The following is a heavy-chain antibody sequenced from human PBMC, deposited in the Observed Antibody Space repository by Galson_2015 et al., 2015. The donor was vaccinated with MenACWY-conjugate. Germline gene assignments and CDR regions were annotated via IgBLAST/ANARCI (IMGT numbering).Heavy chain of an antibody. CDR2: VSYDASSR. J-gene: IGHJ3*01. CDR3: VRAEGWLRSAFDL. V-gene: IGHV3-30*10. CDR1: GFSFSRYT. D-gene: IGHD5-12*01. Sequence: YVTLSCAGSGFSFSRYTFYWVPQSPGTRREWVAVVSYDASSRYYRDSVQGRFTVSRDNSKHTVSLEMSSLGPEGSTVYYCVRAEGWLRSAFDLWGQGTMVTVSA.